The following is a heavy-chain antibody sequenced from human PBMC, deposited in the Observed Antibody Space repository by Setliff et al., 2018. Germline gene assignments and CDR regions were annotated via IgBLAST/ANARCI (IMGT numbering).Heavy chain of an antibody. CDR1: GYSISSGYI. CDR3: ARDLGHGGDSDY. D-gene: IGHD2-21*02. Sequence: PSETLSLTCTVSGYSISSGYIWDWIRQPPGKGLEWVGNIGHTGSINYNPSLKSRLTISRDTSKNQVSLKLNSVTATDTAVYYCARDLGHGGDSDYWGQGILVTVSS. J-gene: IGHJ4*02. CDR2: IGHTGSI. V-gene: IGHV4-38-2*02.